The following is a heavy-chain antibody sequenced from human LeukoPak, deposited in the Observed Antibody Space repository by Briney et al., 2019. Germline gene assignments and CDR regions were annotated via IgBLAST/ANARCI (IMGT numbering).Heavy chain of an antibody. CDR1: GDSVSSNSAA. J-gene: IGHJ4*02. Sequence: PSQTLSLTCDISGDSVSSNSAAWNWIRQSPSRGLECLGRTYYRSKWYNDYAVSLKSRLTINADTSKNQFSLQLNTVTPEDTALYYCAKGRWDLFDCWGQGTLVIVSS. CDR2: TYYRSKWYN. CDR3: AKGRWDLFDC. V-gene: IGHV6-1*01. D-gene: IGHD1-26*01.